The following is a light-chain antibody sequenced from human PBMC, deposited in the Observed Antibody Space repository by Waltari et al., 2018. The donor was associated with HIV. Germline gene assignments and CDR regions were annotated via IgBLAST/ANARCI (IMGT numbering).Light chain of an antibody. Sequence: EIVMTQSPATLSVSPGAIGTLSCRASENINTTLAWYQLKPGQAPRLLISGASTRATGIPARFSGSGSGTDFTLNIGTLQSEDFAVYYCQQYNKWPRTFGRGTKVEI. V-gene: IGKV3-15*01. CDR2: GAS. CDR3: QQYNKWPRT. J-gene: IGKJ4*02. CDR1: ENINTT.